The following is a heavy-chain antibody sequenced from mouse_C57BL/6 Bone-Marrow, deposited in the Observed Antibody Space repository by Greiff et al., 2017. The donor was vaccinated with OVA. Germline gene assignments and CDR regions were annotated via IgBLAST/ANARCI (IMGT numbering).Heavy chain of an antibody. V-gene: IGHV1-63*01. CDR1: GYTFTNYW. D-gene: IGHD2-4*01. CDR3: ARRGYYDYSYWYFDV. Sequence: QVQLKESGAELVRPGTSVKMSCKASGYTFTNYWIGWAKQRPGHGLEWIGDIYPGGGYTNYNEKFKGKATLTADKSSSTAYMQFSSLTSEDSAIYYCARRGYYDYSYWYFDVWGTGTTVTVSS. CDR2: IYPGGGYT. J-gene: IGHJ1*03.